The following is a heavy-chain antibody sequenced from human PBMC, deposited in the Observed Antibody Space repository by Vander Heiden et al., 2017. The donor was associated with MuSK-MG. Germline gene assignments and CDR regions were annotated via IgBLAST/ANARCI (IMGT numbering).Heavy chain of an antibody. CDR3: ARDTGNYYGSGSREKGWFDP. CDR1: GGSFSGYY. D-gene: IGHD3-10*01. CDR2: INHRGST. Sequence: QVQLQPWGAGLLKPSETLSLTCAVYGGSFSGYYWSWIRQPPGKGLEWIGEINHRGSTNYNPSLKRRVTIAVDTSKNQFSLKLSSVTAADTAVNYCARDTGNYYGSGSREKGWFDPWGQGTLVTVSS. V-gene: IGHV4-34*01. J-gene: IGHJ5*02.